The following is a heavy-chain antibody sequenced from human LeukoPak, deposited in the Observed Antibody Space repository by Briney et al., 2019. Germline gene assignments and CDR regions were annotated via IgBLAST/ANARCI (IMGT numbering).Heavy chain of an antibody. J-gene: IGHJ4*02. V-gene: IGHV3-66*02. Sequence: GGSLRLSCAASGFTVSSNYMSWVRQAPGKGLEWVSVIYSGGSTYYADSVKGRFTISRDNSKNTLYLQMNSLRAEDTAVYYCARDSGSYWSFDYRGQGTLVTVSS. CDR1: GFTVSSNY. CDR3: ARDSGSYWSFDY. CDR2: IYSGGST. D-gene: IGHD1-26*01.